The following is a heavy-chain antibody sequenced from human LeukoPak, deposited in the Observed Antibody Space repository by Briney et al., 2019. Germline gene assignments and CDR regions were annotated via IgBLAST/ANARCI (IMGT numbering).Heavy chain of an antibody. CDR1: GGSISSYY. V-gene: IGHV4-4*07. CDR2: IYTSGST. CDR3: AREPTSYDYVWGSYHLMRDAFDI. Sequence: PSETLSLTCTVSGGSISSYYWSWIRQPAGKGLEWIGRIYTSGSTNYNPSLKSRVTMSVDTSKNQFSLKLSSVTAADTAVYYCAREPTSYDYVWGSYHLMRDAFDIWGQGTMVTVSS. J-gene: IGHJ3*02. D-gene: IGHD3-16*02.